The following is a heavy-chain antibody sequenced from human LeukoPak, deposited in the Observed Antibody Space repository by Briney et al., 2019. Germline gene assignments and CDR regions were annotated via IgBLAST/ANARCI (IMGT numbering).Heavy chain of an antibody. CDR1: GFTFSSYG. CDR2: TSYDGSNK. CDR3: ARAPGIAAAGTVGY. D-gene: IGHD6-13*01. V-gene: IGHV3-30*03. Sequence: GGSLRLSCAASGFTFSSYGMHWVRQAPGKGLEWVAVTSYDGSNKYYADSVKGRFTISRDNSKNTLYLQMNSLRAEDTAVYYCARAPGIAAAGTVGYWGQGTLVTVSS. J-gene: IGHJ4*02.